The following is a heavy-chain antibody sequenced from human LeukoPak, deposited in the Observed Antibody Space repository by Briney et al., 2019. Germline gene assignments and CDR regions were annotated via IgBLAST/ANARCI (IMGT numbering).Heavy chain of an antibody. CDR1: GGSIASGSYY. CDR2: IPASGST. Sequence: SETLSLTCTVSGGSIASGSYYWSWIRQPAGKGLEWIGRIPASGSTNYNPSLKSRVTISVDTSNEQFSLKLSSVTAADTAVYYCARVVDYVWGSYQGYFDYWGQGTLVTVSS. D-gene: IGHD3-16*02. V-gene: IGHV4-61*02. CDR3: ARVVDYVWGSYQGYFDY. J-gene: IGHJ4*02.